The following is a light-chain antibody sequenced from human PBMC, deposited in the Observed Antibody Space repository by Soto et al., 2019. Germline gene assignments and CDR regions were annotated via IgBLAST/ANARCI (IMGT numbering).Light chain of an antibody. CDR3: AAWDDSLKVYV. Sequence: QPVLTQPPSASGTPGQRVTISSSGSNSNIGSNTVNWYQQLPGTAPKLLIYHDKQRPSGVPDRFSASKSGTSASLAISGLQSEDEADYYCAAWDDSLKVYVFGTGTKLTVL. CDR2: HDK. CDR1: NSNIGSNT. J-gene: IGLJ1*01. V-gene: IGLV1-44*01.